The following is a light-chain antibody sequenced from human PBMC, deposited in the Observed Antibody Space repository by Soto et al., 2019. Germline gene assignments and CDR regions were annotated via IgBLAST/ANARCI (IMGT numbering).Light chain of an antibody. CDR2: GNT. CDR3: QSYDSSRSGWV. J-gene: IGLJ3*02. V-gene: IGLV1-40*01. CDR1: SSNFGAGYD. Sequence: QSVLTQPPAVSGAPGQRVTISCTGSSSNFGAGYDVHWYEELPGTAPKLLIYGNTKRPSGVPDRFSGSKSGTSASLAITGLQPEDEADYYCQSYDSSRSGWVFGGGTKLTVL.